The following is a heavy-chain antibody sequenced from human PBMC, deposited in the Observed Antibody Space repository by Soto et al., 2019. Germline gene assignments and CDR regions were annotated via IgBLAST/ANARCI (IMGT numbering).Heavy chain of an antibody. J-gene: IGHJ3*02. CDR3: AKVQIPDFWSGYPGASDI. D-gene: IGHD3-3*01. Sequence: GWSMKLSSAASGYTVNSSAVAGFCQAQGKTLEWVSAISGSGGSTYYADSVKGRFTISRDNSKNTLYLQMNSLRAEDTAVYYCAKVQIPDFWSGYPGASDIWGQGTMVTVSS. CDR2: ISGSGGST. V-gene: IGHV3-23*01. CDR1: GYTVNSSA.